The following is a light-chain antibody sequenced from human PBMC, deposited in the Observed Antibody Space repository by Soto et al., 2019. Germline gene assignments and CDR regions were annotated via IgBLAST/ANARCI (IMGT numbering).Light chain of an antibody. CDR1: QSVSSN. J-gene: IGKJ1*01. CDR2: GAS. CDR3: QHYNSYPEA. Sequence: ERVMTPSPDSLSVAPGEEAGGRCRASQSVSSNLAWYQQKPGQAPRLLIYGASTRATGIPDRFSGSGSGTAFTLTIRRPQPDDFATHSCQHYNSYPEAFGQGTKVDIK. V-gene: IGKV3D-15*01.